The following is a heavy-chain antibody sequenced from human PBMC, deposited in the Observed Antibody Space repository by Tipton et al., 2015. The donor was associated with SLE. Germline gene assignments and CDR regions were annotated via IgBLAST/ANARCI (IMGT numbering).Heavy chain of an antibody. Sequence: SLRLSCAASGFTFHDYAMHWVRQAPGKGLEWVSGISWNSGNIDYTDSVKGRFTISRDNAKNSLYLQMNSLRAEDTAVYYCANLLGYWGQGTLVTVSS. CDR2: ISWNSGNI. CDR1: GFTFHDYA. CDR3: ANLLGY. J-gene: IGHJ4*02. V-gene: IGHV3-9*01. D-gene: IGHD2-21*01.